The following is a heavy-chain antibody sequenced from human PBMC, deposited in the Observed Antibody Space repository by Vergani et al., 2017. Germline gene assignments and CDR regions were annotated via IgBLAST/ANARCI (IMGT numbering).Heavy chain of an antibody. CDR1: GFTFSSYG. CDR3: YTDYHDY. CDR2: IRSKNDGGTA. D-gene: IGHD2-2*02. V-gene: IGHV3-15*01. J-gene: IGHJ4*02. Sequence: VQLVESGGGVVQPGRSLRLSCAASGFTFSSYGMHWVRQAPGKGLEWIGRIRSKNDGGTADYAAPLKGRFTISRDDSKDSAFLLVNNLKTEDTAVYFCYTDYHDYWGQGTLVTVSS.